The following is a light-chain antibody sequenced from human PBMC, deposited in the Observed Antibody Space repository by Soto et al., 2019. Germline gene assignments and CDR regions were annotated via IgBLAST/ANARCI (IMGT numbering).Light chain of an antibody. CDR3: SSYTGSSTSVI. Sequence: QSALTQPASVSGSPGQSITISCTGTSSDVGTYNYVSWYQQQPGKAPKVMIYDVSNRPSGVSNRFSGSKSGNTASLTISGLQAEDEADHYCSSYTGSSTSVIFGGGTKLTVL. CDR1: SSDVGTYNY. CDR2: DVS. J-gene: IGLJ2*01. V-gene: IGLV2-14*03.